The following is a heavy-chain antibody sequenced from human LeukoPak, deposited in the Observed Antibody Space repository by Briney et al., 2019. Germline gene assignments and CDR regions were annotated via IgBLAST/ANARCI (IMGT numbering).Heavy chain of an antibody. CDR3: AKDTSLRSDAFDI. Sequence: GGSLRLSCAASGFTFDDYAMHWVRQAPGKGLEWVSGISWNSGSIGYADSVKGRFTISRDNAKNSLYLQMNSLRAEDTALYYCAKDTSLRSDAFDIWGQGTMVTVSS. V-gene: IGHV3-9*01. D-gene: IGHD3-16*01. CDR2: ISWNSGSI. CDR1: GFTFDDYA. J-gene: IGHJ3*02.